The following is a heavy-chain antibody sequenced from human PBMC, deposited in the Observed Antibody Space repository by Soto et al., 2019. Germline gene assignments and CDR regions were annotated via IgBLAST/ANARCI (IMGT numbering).Heavy chain of an antibody. CDR1: GYTFTSYY. CDR3: ARERERTYSNYLGADAFDI. CDR2: INPSGGST. V-gene: IGHV1-46*01. J-gene: IGHJ3*02. D-gene: IGHD4-4*01. Sequence: ASVKVSCKASGYTFTSYYMHWVRQAPGQGLEWMGIINPSGGSTSYAQKFQGRVTMTRDTSTSTVYMELSSLRSEDTAVYYCARERERTYSNYLGADAFDIWGQGTMVTVSS.